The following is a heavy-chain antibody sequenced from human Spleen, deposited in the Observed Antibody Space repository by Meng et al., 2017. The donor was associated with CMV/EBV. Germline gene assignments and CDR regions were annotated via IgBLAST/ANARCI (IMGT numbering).Heavy chain of an antibody. Sequence: CAASGFTYSDYYITWIRQAPGKGLEWVSYISSTGSTISYADSVKGRFTISRGNAKNSLYLQMNSLRAEDTAVYYCARAYHFWSAAFDPWGQGTLVTVSS. D-gene: IGHD3-3*01. V-gene: IGHV3-11*04. J-gene: IGHJ5*02. CDR3: ARAYHFWSAAFDP. CDR2: ISSTGSTI. CDR1: GFTYSDYY.